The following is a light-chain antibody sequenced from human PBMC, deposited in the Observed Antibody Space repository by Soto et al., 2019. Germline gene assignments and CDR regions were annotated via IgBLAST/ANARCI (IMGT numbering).Light chain of an antibody. CDR1: QSISSW. J-gene: IGKJ1*01. CDR2: KAS. Sequence: DIQLTQSPSFLSASIGDRVTITCRASQSISSWLAWYQQKPGTAPKLLIYKASSLESGVPSRFSGSGSGTEFTLTISSLQPDDFATYYCQQDNSYPSFGQGTKVDIK. V-gene: IGKV1-5*03. CDR3: QQDNSYPS.